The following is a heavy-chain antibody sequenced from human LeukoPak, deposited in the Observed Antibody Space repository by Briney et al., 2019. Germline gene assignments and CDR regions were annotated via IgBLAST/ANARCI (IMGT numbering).Heavy chain of an antibody. D-gene: IGHD3/OR15-3a*01. V-gene: IGHV3-30*04. CDR3: ARVSVGPYYYYYYGMDV. CDR2: ISYGGSNK. Sequence: GGSLRLSCAASGFTFSSYAMHWVRQAPGKGLEWVAVISYGGSNKYYADSVKGRFTISRDNSKNTLYLQMNSLRAEDTAVYYRARVSVGPYYYYYYGMDVWGQGTTVTVSS. CDR1: GFTFSSYA. J-gene: IGHJ6*02.